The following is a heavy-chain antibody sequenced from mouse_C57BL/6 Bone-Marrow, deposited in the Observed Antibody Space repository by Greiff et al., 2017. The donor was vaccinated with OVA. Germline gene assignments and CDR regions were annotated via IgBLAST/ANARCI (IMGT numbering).Heavy chain of an antibody. J-gene: IGHJ4*01. CDR3: ARGCKYYAMDY. V-gene: IGHV5-16*01. CDR2: INYDGSST. CDR1: GFTFSDYY. Sequence: EVQVVESEGGLVQPGSSMKLSCTASGFTFSDYYMAWVRQVPEKGLEWVANINYDGSSTYYLDSLKSRFIISRDNAKNILYLQMSSLKSEDTATYYCARGCKYYAMDYWGQGTSVTVSS.